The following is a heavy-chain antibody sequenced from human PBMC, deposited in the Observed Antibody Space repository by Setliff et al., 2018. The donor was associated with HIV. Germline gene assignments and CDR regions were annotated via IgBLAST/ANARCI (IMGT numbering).Heavy chain of an antibody. J-gene: IGHJ2*01. Sequence: PSETLSLTCTVSGGSISSHYWSWIRQPPGKGLEWIGYMFYSGSTNYNPSLKSRVTISVDTSKNQFSLKLSSVTAADTAVYYCARHDGTYCGGDCYLLGYFDLWGRGTLVTVSS. D-gene: IGHD2-21*02. CDR2: MFYSGST. V-gene: IGHV4-59*08. CDR3: ARHDGTYCGGDCYLLGYFDL. CDR1: GGSISSHY.